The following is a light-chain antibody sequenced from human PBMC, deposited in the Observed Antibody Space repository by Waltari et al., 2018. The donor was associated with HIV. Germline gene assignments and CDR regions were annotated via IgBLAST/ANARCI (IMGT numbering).Light chain of an antibody. Sequence: QSALTQPASVSGSLVQSITISCTGTSRDVGVQNSSSWYHQQPGKAPKLLISDVSNRSAGVSSRFSCSKAGNTASLTISGLQAEDEADYCCSSYTANSRIFGGGTRLTVL. J-gene: IGLJ2*01. CDR1: SRDVGVQNS. CDR2: DVS. CDR3: SSYTANSRI. V-gene: IGLV2-14*03.